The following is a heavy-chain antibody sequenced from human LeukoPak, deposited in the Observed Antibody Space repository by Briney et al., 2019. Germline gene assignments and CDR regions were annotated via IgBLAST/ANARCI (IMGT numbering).Heavy chain of an antibody. V-gene: IGHV3-23*01. CDR3: AKSRGDYNYFDY. D-gene: IGHD3-3*01. CDR2: ISGSGGST. J-gene: IGHJ4*02. CDR1: GFTFSNYA. Sequence: PGGSLRLSCAASGFTFSNYAMSWVRRAPGKGLEWVSTISGSGGSTYYADSVKGRLTISRDNSKDTLYLQMNSLRAEDTAVYYCAKSRGDYNYFDYWGQGTLVTVSS.